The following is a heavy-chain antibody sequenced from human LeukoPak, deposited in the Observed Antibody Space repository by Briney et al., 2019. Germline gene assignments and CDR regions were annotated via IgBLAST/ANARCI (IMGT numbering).Heavy chain of an antibody. CDR2: ISAYNGNT. Sequence: ASVKVSCKASGYTFTSYGISWGRQAPGQGLEWMGWISAYNGNTNYAQKLQGRVTMTTDTSTSTAYMELRSLRSDNTAVYYSARRSWEDREVDYWGQGTLVTVSS. CDR1: GYTFTSYG. CDR3: ARRSWEDREVDY. J-gene: IGHJ4*02. V-gene: IGHV1-18*01. D-gene: IGHD1-26*01.